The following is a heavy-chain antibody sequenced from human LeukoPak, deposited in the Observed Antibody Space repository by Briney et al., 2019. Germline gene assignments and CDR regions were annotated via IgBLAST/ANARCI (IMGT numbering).Heavy chain of an antibody. D-gene: IGHD3-22*01. CDR2: IYHSGST. CDR3: ARHGLDSRGYYGPAY. V-gene: IGHV4-59*08. CDR1: GGSFSGYY. Sequence: SETLSLTCAVYGGSFSGYYWSWIRQPPGKGLEWIGFIYHSGSTNYNPSLKSRVTISPDTSKNQFSLNLRSVTAADTAVYYCARHGLDSRGYYGPAYWGQGTLVTVSS. J-gene: IGHJ4*02.